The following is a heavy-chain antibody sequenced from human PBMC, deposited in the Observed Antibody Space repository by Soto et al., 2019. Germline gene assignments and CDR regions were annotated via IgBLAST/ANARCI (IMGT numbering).Heavy chain of an antibody. V-gene: IGHV3-23*01. CDR2: ISGSGGST. Sequence: GGSLRLSCAASGFPFSTYVVSWVRQAPGKGLEWVSAISGSGGSTYYADSVKGRFTISRDNSKNTLYLQMNSLRAEDTAVYYCAEVPLRAYFLVYRGPGTLVTVSS. J-gene: IGHJ4*02. D-gene: IGHD4-17*01. CDR1: GFPFSTYV. CDR3: AEVPLRAYFLVY.